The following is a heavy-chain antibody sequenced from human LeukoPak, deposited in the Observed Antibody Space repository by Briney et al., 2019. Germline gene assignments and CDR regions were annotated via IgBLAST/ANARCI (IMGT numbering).Heavy chain of an antibody. V-gene: IGHV1-46*01. J-gene: IGHJ4*02. D-gene: IGHD3-9*01. CDR3: ARGNTPTSYDILTGSHLYYFDY. Sequence: ASVKVSCKASGYTFTSYYMHWVRQAPGQGLEWMGIINPSGGSTSYAQKFQGRVTMTRDMSTSTVNMELSSLRSEDTAVYYCARGNTPTSYDILTGSHLYYFDYWGQGTLVTVSS. CDR2: INPSGGST. CDR1: GYTFTSYY.